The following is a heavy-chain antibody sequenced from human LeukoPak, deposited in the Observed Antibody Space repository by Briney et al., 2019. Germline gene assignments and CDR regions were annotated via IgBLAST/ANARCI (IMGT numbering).Heavy chain of an antibody. J-gene: IGHJ3*02. CDR3: ARHRLHRIYYDTTGYYHDACDI. CDR2: ISAYNGNT. D-gene: IGHD3-22*01. V-gene: IGHV1-18*01. Sequence: ASVKVSCKASGYTFTNYGISWVRQAPGQGLEWMGWISAYNGNTNYALKLQGRVTMTTDTSTSTAYMELRSLRSDDTAVYFCARHRLHRIYYDTTGYYHDACDIWGQGTMVTVSS. CDR1: GYTFTNYG.